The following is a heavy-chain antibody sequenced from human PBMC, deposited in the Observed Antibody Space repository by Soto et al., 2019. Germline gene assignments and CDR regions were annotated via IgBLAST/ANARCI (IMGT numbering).Heavy chain of an antibody. V-gene: IGHV4-59*08. CDR2: IYYSGST. CDR1: GGSISSYY. D-gene: IGHD2-2*01. Sequence: PSETLSLTCTVSGGSISSYYWSWIRQPPGKGLEWIGYIYYSGSTNYNPSLKSRVTISVDTSKNQFSLKLSSVTAADTAVYYCARHRVGYCSSTSCRTSDWFDPWGQGTLVTVSS. CDR3: ARHRVGYCSSTSCRTSDWFDP. J-gene: IGHJ5*02.